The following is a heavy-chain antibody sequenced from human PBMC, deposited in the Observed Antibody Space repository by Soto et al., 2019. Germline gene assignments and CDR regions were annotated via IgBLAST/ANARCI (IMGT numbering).Heavy chain of an antibody. V-gene: IGHV1-24*01. D-gene: IGHD2-2*01. Sequence: ASVKVSCKVSGYTLTELSMHWVRQAPGKGLEWMGGFDPEDGETIYAQKFQGRVTMTEDTSTDTAYMELSSLRSEDTAVYYCATHYCISTSCPRIAASVWGQGTMVTVSS. CDR2: FDPEDGET. CDR1: GYTLTELS. CDR3: ATHYCISTSCPRIAASV. J-gene: IGHJ6*02.